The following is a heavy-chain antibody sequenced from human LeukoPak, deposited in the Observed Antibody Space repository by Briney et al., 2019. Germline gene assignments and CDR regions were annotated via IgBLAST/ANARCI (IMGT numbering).Heavy chain of an antibody. J-gene: IGHJ4*02. CDR3: ARDHYDILTGYYMSYFDY. V-gene: IGHV3-21*01. D-gene: IGHD3-9*01. Sequence: GGSRRLSCAASGFTFSSYSMNWVRQAPGKGLEGVSSISSYSTYMYYSDSVKGRFTISRDNAKNSLYLEMNSLRAEDTAVYYCARDHYDILTGYYMSYFDYWGQGTLVTVSS. CDR2: ISSYSTYM. CDR1: GFTFSSYS.